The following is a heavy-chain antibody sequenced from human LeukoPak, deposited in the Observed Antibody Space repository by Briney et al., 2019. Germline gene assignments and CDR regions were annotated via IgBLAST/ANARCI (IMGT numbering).Heavy chain of an antibody. CDR3: AKVRYYYGSESMDV. V-gene: IGHV3-23*01. J-gene: IGHJ6*03. CDR2: ISGSGGST. D-gene: IGHD3-10*01. Sequence: PGGSLRLSCAASGFTFSSYAMSWVRQAPGKGLEWVSAISGSGGSTYYADSVKGRFTISRDNSKNTLYLQMNSLRAEDTAVYYCAKVRYYYGSESMDVWGKGTTVTVSS. CDR1: GFTFSSYA.